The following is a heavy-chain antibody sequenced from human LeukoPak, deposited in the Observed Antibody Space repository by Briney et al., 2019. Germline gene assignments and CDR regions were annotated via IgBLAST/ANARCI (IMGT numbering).Heavy chain of an antibody. CDR3: ARVGGDRVAY. D-gene: IGHD4-17*01. CDR2: ITGSGVST. CDR1: GFTFSSYG. J-gene: IGHJ4*02. V-gene: IGHV3-23*01. Sequence: PGGFLRLSCAASSGFTFSSYGVSWVRQAPGKGLEWVSGITGSGVSTYYADAVKGRFTISRDNAKNTLYLQMNSLRPEDTAVYYCARVGGDRVAYWGQGTLVTVSS.